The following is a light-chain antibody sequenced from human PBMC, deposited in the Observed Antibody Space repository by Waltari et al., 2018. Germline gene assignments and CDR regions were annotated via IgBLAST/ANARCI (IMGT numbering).Light chain of an antibody. CDR3: SSYTNTNTIV. J-gene: IGLJ2*01. Sequence: QSALTQPASVSGSPGQSITISCTGTSNDVGVYNYVSWYQHLPGKAPKLIIYDVSRWPSGGSNRFSGSKSGNTASLTISGLQAEDEADYYCSSYTNTNTIVFGGGTKVTVL. CDR2: DVS. CDR1: SNDVGVYNY. V-gene: IGLV2-14*03.